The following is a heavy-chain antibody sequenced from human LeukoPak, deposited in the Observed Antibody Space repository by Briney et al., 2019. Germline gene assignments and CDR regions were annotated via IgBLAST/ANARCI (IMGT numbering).Heavy chain of an antibody. J-gene: IGHJ5*02. V-gene: IGHV3-33*01. CDR2: IWYDGSNK. CDR1: GFTFSSYG. D-gene: IGHD2-2*02. CDR3: AREGCSSTSCYIVNWFDP. Sequence: PGGSLRLSCAASGFTFSSYGMHWVRQAPGKGLEWVAVIWYDGSNKYYADSVKGRFTISRDNSKNTPYLQMNSLRAEDTAVYYCAREGCSSTSCYIVNWFDPWGQGTLVTVSS.